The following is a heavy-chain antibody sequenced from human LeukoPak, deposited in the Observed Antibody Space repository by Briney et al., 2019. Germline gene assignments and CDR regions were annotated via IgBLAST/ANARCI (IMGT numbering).Heavy chain of an antibody. CDR2: INPNSGGT. J-gene: IGHJ4*02. D-gene: IGHD3-22*01. CDR3: ARGGGYYDSSGYYSDY. CDR1: GYTFTGYY. V-gene: IGHV1-2*02. Sequence: GASVKVSCKASGYTFTGYYLHWVRQAPGQGLEWMGWINPNSGGTNYAQKFQGRVTMTRDTSISTAYMELSRLRSDDTAVYYCARGGGYYDSSGYYSDYWGQGTLVTVSS.